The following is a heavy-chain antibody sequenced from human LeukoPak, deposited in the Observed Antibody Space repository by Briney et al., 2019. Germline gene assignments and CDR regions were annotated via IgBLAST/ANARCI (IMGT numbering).Heavy chain of an antibody. V-gene: IGHV4-59*12. Sequence: SETLSLTCTVSGGSISSYYWSWIRQPPGKGLEWIGYIYYSGSTNYNPSLKSRVTISLDTSKNQFSLQLTSVTAADTAMYYCARDLDRYYFDYWGQGTLVTVSS. CDR1: GGSISSYY. CDR2: IYYSGST. CDR3: ARDLDRYYFDY. D-gene: IGHD3/OR15-3a*01. J-gene: IGHJ4*02.